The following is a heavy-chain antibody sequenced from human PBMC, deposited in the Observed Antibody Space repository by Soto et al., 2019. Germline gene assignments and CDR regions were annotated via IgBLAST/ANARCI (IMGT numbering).Heavy chain of an antibody. J-gene: IGHJ5*02. CDR2: ISAYNGNT. CDR3: ARVNDYGDDVGWFDP. D-gene: IGHD4-17*01. CDR1: GYTFTSYG. V-gene: IGHV1-18*04. Sequence: GASVKVSCKASGYTFTSYGISWVRQAPGQGLEWMGWISAYNGNTNYAQKLQGRVTMTTDTSTSTAYMELRSLRSDDTAVYYCARVNDYGDDVGWFDPWGQGTLVTVSS.